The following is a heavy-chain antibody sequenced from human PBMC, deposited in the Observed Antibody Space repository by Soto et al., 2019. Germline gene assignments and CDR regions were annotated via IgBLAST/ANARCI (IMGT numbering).Heavy chain of an antibody. CDR1: GGSLSSNSYS. CDR3: ARHPGYCFGGSGNRQDLLYV. V-gene: IGHV4-39*01. Sequence: SETLSLPYSVSGGSLSSNSYSWGWIRQPPEKGLEWIGTLYSSRDTYYNPSLKSRVTISADTSQNQFSLDLTSVTATDTAVYFCARHPGYCFGGSGNRQDLLYVCGQGSSVIGSA. CDR2: LYSSRDT. J-gene: IGHJ6*01. D-gene: IGHD2-15*01.